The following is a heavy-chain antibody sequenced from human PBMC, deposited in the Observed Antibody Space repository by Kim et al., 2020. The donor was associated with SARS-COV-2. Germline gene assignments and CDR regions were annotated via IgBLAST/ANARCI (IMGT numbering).Heavy chain of an antibody. CDR3: ARGYKATVGY. CDR2: GGT. Sequence: GGTNYNPSIRSRVTISVDTAKNQFSLKLSSVTAADTAVYYCARGYKATVGYWGQGTLVTVSS. D-gene: IGHD4-17*01. V-gene: IGHV4-34*01. J-gene: IGHJ4*02.